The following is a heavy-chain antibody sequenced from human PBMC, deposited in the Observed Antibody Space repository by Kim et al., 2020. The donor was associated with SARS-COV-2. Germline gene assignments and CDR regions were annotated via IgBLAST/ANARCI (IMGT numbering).Heavy chain of an antibody. J-gene: IGHJ4*02. Sequence: SETLSLTCSVSGGSISSGSFYWGWIRQPPGKGLEWIGSIYYSGITYYNPSLNSRVTISIATSKNQFSLKLNSVTATDTSVYYCARLNSCYGAPGFDFGGQGTLVTVST. CDR3: ARLNSCYGAPGFDF. V-gene: IGHV4-39*01. CDR1: GGSISSGSFY. D-gene: IGHD5-12*01. CDR2: IYYSGIT.